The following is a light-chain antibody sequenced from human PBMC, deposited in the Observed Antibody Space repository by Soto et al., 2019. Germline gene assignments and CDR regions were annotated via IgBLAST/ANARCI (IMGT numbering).Light chain of an antibody. J-gene: IGKJ1*01. Sequence: DIRMTQSPSTLSASVGDRVTMTCRASQSLSDTLAWYQQKPGKAPKLLMYGVSSLERGVPSRFSGSGSGIEFNLTISSLQPDDFATYYCQQYDTFSRTFGQRPKVEVK. CDR2: GVS. CDR3: QQYDTFSRT. V-gene: IGKV1-5*01. CDR1: QSLSDT.